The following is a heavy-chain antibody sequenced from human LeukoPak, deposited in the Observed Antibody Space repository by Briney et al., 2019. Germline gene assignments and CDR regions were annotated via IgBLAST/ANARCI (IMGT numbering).Heavy chain of an antibody. CDR2: IYYSGST. D-gene: IGHD6-13*01. V-gene: IGHV4-59*01. J-gene: IGHJ4*02. CDR1: GXSISSYY. CDR3: ARGYSSSWYVGY. Sequence: SETLSLTCSVSGXSISSYYWTWIRQPPGKGLEWIGYIYYSGSTNYNPSLKSRVTISVDTSKNQFSLKLSSVTAADTAVYYCARGYSSSWYVGYWGPGTLVTVSS.